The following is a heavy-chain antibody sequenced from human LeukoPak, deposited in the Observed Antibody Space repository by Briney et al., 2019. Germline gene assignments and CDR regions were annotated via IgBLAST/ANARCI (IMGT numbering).Heavy chain of an antibody. CDR3: ASMAGGFYCSSTSCYRGII. Sequence: GGSLRLSCAASGFTFSSYWMSWVRQAPGKGLEWVANIKQDGSEKYYVDSVKGRFTISRDNAKNSLYLQMNSLRAEDTAVYYCASMAGGFYCSSTSCYRGIIWGQGTMVTVSS. J-gene: IGHJ3*02. CDR1: GFTFSSYW. D-gene: IGHD2-2*02. V-gene: IGHV3-7*01. CDR2: IKQDGSEK.